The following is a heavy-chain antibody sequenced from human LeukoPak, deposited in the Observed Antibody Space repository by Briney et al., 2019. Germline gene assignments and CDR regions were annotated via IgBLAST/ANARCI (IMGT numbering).Heavy chain of an antibody. CDR3: AKERRSGSYYAPVFDY. V-gene: IGHV3-23*01. D-gene: IGHD1-26*01. Sequence: GGSLRLPCAASGLTFSSYAMSWVRQAPGKGLEWVSAISGSGGSTYYADSVKGRFTISRDNSKNTLYLQMNSLRAEDTAVYYCAKERRSGSYYAPVFDYWGQGTLVTVSS. CDR2: ISGSGGST. CDR1: GLTFSSYA. J-gene: IGHJ4*02.